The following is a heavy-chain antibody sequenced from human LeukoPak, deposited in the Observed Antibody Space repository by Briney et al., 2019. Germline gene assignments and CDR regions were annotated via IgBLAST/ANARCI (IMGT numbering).Heavy chain of an antibody. D-gene: IGHD2-2*01. J-gene: IGHJ4*02. CDR3: ARDSSRASYYFDY. CDR2: INHSGST. V-gene: IGHV4-34*01. CDR1: GGSFSGYY. Sequence: PSETLSLTCAVYGGSFSGYYWTWIRQPPGKGLEWIGEINHSGSTNYNPSLKSRVTMSVDTSKNQFSLKLSSVTAADTAVYYCARDSSRASYYFDYWGQGTLVTVSS.